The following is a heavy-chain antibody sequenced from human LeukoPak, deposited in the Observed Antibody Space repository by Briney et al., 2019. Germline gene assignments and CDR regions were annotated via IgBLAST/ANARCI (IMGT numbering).Heavy chain of an antibody. V-gene: IGHV3-23*01. CDR1: GFTFSSYA. CDR3: AKSPLDIVLVVYAKYYFDY. D-gene: IGHD2-8*02. CDR2: SSGSGCST. Sequence: PGWSLRLSCAASGFTFSSYAMSWLRQAPGKGLEGVSASSGSGCSTYYADSVKGRFTISRDNSKTTLYLQMNSLRAEDTAVYYCAKSPLDIVLVVYAKYYFDYWGQGTLVTVSS. J-gene: IGHJ4*02.